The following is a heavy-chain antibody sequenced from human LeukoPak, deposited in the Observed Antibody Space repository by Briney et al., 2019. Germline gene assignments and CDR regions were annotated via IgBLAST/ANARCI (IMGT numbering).Heavy chain of an antibody. CDR1: GFTVSSNY. Sequence: GGSLRLSCAASGFTVSSNYMSWVRQAPGKGLEWVSVIYSGGSTYYSDSVKGRFTISRDNSKNTMYLQMNSLRAEDTAVYYCARPSASGLWFGELHYWGQGTLVTVSS. CDR2: IYSGGST. V-gene: IGHV3-53*01. D-gene: IGHD3-10*01. CDR3: ARPSASGLWFGELHY. J-gene: IGHJ4*02.